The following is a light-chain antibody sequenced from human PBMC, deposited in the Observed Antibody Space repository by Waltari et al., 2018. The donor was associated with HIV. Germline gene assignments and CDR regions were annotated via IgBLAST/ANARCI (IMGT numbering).Light chain of an antibody. J-gene: IGLJ2*01. CDR3: CSYAGSFVV. Sequence: QSALTQPASVSGSPGQSITISCTGTSSDVGIYNLVSWYQQYPGKAPKLMIDEGSKRPSGVSNRFSGSKSGNTASLTISGLQTEDEADYYCCSYAGSFVVFGGGTKLTVL. CDR2: EGS. V-gene: IGLV2-23*01. CDR1: SSDVGIYNL.